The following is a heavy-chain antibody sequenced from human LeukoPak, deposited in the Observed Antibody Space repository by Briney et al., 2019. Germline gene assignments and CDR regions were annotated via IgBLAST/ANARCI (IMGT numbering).Heavy chain of an antibody. CDR2: ISAYNGHT. D-gene: IGHD3-22*01. V-gene: IGHV1-18*01. Sequence: VASVKVSCKASAYTFTSCGITWVRQAPGQGLGWMGWISAYNGHTNYAQKLQGRVTMTTDTSTSTAYMELRSLRSDDTAVYYCARDLPAYDSTGQNWNCDYWGQGTLVTVSS. CDR1: AYTFTSCG. CDR3: ARDLPAYDSTGQNWNCDY. J-gene: IGHJ4*02.